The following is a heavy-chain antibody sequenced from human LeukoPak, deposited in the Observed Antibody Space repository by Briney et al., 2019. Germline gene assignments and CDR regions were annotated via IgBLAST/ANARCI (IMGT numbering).Heavy chain of an antibody. Sequence: SETLSLTCTVSGGSISSSSYYWGWICQPPGKGLEWIGSIYYSGSTYYNPSLKSRVTISVDTSKNQFSLKLSSVTAADTAVYYCARARFGESHAQSHAFDIWGQGTMVTVSS. CDR2: IYYSGST. V-gene: IGHV4-39*07. CDR3: ARARFGESHAQSHAFDI. CDR1: GGSISSSSYY. J-gene: IGHJ3*02. D-gene: IGHD3-10*02.